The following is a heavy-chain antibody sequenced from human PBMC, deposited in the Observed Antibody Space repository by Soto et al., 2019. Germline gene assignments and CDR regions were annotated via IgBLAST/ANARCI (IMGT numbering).Heavy chain of an antibody. CDR3: SRWDGYGEY. V-gene: IGHV3-23*01. CDR1: GFSVSSYS. D-gene: IGHD3-16*01. Sequence: DVQLLQSGGGLVQPGGSLRVSCAASGFSVSSYSMTWVRQAPGKGLEYVSGISVGGDRKFYADSVKGRFTVSRDNSKNILSLQLDSLRGDNTALYYCSRWDGYGEYWGQGILVTVSS. CDR2: ISVGGDRK. J-gene: IGHJ4*02.